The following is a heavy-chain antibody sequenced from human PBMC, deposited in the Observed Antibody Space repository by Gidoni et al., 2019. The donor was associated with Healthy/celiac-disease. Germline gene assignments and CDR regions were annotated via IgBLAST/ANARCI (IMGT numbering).Heavy chain of an antibody. J-gene: IGHJ4*02. D-gene: IGHD6-19*01. CDR2: ISSSSITI. CDR3: ARDRAVAGLKLFDY. V-gene: IGHV3-48*02. CDR1: GFTFSSYG. Sequence: EVQLVESGGGLVQPGGSLRLSVAASGFTFSSYGMNWVRPAPGKGLAWVSYISSSSITIYYADAVKGRFTISRDNAKNSLYLQMNSLRDEDTAVYYCARDRAVAGLKLFDYWGQGTLVTVSS.